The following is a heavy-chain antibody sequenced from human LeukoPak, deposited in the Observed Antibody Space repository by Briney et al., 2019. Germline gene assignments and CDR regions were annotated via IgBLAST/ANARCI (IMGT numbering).Heavy chain of an antibody. CDR2: IKQDGSEK. V-gene: IGHV3-7*03. J-gene: IGHJ4*02. D-gene: IGHD6-13*01. CDR1: GFTFSSYS. Sequence: PGGSLRLSCAASGFTFSSYSMNWVRQAPGKGLEWVANIKQDGSEKYYVDSVKGRFTISRDNAKNSLYLQMNSLRAEDTAVYYCARKVGGSGSSWYFDYWGQGTLVTVS. CDR3: ARKVGGSGSSWYFDY.